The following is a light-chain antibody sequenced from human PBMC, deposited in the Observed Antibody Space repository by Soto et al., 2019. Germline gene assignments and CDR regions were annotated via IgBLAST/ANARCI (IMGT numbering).Light chain of an antibody. CDR3: QQYNSYPIT. J-gene: IGKJ5*01. CDR2: KAS. V-gene: IGKV1-5*03. CDR1: QSIDSW. Sequence: EIQMTQSPSSMSASVGDRVTIXCRASQSIDSWLAWYQQKPGKAPKFLMYKASNLESGGPSRFSGSGSETEFTRTISSLQPDDFATYYGQQYNSYPITFGQGTRLEIK.